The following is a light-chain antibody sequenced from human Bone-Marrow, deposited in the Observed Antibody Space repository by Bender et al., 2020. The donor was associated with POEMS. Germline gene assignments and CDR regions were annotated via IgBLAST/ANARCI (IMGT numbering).Light chain of an antibody. CDR3: VAWDDTLNGWV. CDR1: SSDIGGYYS. CDR2: EVS. J-gene: IGLJ2*01. V-gene: IGLV2-14*01. Sequence: QSALTQPASVSGSPGQSITISCTGTSSDIGGYYSVSWYQQLPGKAPKLVIYEVSSRPSGFSNRFSGSMSGTSASLAISGLHSEDEADYYCVAWDDTLNGWVFGGGTKLTVL.